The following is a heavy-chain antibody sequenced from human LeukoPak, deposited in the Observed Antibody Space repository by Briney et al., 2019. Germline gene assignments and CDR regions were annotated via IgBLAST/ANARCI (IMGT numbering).Heavy chain of an antibody. CDR2: IYYGGST. Sequence: PSETLSLTCTVSGGSISSGGYYWSWIRQHPGKGLEWIGYIYYGGSTYYNPSLQSRVTMSVDTSKNQFSLKLSSVTAVDTAVYYCARKENVYYYFDYWGQGTLVTVSS. J-gene: IGHJ4*02. CDR3: ARKENVYYYFDY. V-gene: IGHV4-31*03. D-gene: IGHD3-10*01. CDR1: GGSISSGGYY.